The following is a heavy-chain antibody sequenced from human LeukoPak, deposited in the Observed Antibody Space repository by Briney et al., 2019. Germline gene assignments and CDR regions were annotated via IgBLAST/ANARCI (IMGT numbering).Heavy chain of an antibody. Sequence: ASVKVSCKASGYTFTEHFIHWVRQAPGQGLEWMGIINPSGGSTSYAQKFQGRVTMTRDTSTSTVYMELSSLRSEDTAVYYCARAGSNYAWHWFDPWGQGTLVTVSS. CDR3: ARAGSNYAWHWFDP. J-gene: IGHJ5*02. CDR1: GYTFTEHF. D-gene: IGHD4-11*01. CDR2: INPSGGST. V-gene: IGHV1-46*01.